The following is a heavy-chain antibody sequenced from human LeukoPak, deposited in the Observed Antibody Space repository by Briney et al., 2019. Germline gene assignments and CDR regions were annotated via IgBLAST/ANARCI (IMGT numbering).Heavy chain of an antibody. CDR2: INPNSGGT. Sequence: ASVKVSCKASGDTFTGYYMHWVRQAPGQGLEWIGRINPNSGGTNYAQKFQGRVTMTRDTSISTAYMELSRLRSDDTAVYYCAREALEDYFDYWGQGTLVTVSS. CDR3: AREALEDYFDY. J-gene: IGHJ4*02. CDR1: GDTFTGYY. V-gene: IGHV1-2*06.